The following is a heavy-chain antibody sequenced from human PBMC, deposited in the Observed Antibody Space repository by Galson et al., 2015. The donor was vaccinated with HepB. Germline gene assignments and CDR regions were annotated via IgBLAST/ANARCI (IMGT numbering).Heavy chain of an antibody. CDR2: IRHNGGIT. D-gene: IGHD3-22*01. V-gene: IGHV3-23*01. Sequence: SLRLSCAASGFTFASYAMTWVRQSPAKGLEWVSSIRHNGGITYYADSVKGRFTVSRDNSKNTLYLQMSSLTAEDTAVYFCAKDRDYYDSNWFDPWGQGALVTVSS. J-gene: IGHJ5*02. CDR3: AKDRDYYDSNWFDP. CDR1: GFTFASYA.